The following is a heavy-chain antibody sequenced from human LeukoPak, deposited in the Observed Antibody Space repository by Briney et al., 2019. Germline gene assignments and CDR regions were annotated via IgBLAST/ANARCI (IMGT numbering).Heavy chain of an antibody. V-gene: IGHV3-11*06. CDR1: GFTFSDYY. CDR2: IRSCSCYT. Sequence: GGSLRLSCAASGFTFSDYYMSWVRQAPGKGLEWDSYIRSCSCYTHYAASVRGRFTISRDIAKNSLYLPMNSVSAEDTAVYYCARVVGCYFGFDYWGQGTLVTVSS. J-gene: IGHJ4*02. CDR3: ARVVGCYFGFDY. D-gene: IGHD1-26*01.